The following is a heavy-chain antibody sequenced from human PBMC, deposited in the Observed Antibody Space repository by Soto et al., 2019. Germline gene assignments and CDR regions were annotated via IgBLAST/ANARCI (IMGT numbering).Heavy chain of an antibody. J-gene: IGHJ4*02. CDR3: ARDKRWLGYYDY. V-gene: IGHV1-46*03. Sequence: ASVKVSCKASGYTFTSYYMRWVRQAPGQGLEWMGIINPSDGSTSYAQKFQGRVTMTRDTSTSTVYMELSSLRSEDTAVYYCARDKRWLGYYDYWGQGTLVTVSS. CDR1: GYTFTSYY. D-gene: IGHD6-19*01. CDR2: INPSDGST.